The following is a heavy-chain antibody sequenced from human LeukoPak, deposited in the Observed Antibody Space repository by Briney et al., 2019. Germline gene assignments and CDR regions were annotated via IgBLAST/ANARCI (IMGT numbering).Heavy chain of an antibody. D-gene: IGHD3-22*01. CDR2: IRHDGSYQ. CDR1: GFTFSRYG. CDR3: AKNRDSSDYPRDFDF. Sequence: GGSLRLSCAAFGFTFSRYGMHWVRQTPGKGLEWVAFIRHDGSYQQYADSVKGRFTVSRDNSKDMVYLQMNSLRTEDTAVYYCAKNRDSSDYPRDFDFWGQGTLVTVSS. J-gene: IGHJ4*02. V-gene: IGHV3-30*02.